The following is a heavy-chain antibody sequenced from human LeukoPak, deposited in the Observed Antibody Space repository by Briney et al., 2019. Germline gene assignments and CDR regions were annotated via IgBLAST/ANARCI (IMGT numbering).Heavy chain of an antibody. CDR2: ISGSSLRT. CDR3: AKPNYYDSSGYLFDY. CDR1: GFTCSNYT. Sequence: GGSLRLSCAASGFTCSNYTMSWVRQAPGKGLEWVSAISGSSLRTYYADSVKGRFTIPRDNSKNTVYLQMNSLRAEDAAVYYCAKPNYYDSSGYLFDYWGRGTLVTVSS. V-gene: IGHV3-23*01. D-gene: IGHD3-22*01. J-gene: IGHJ4*02.